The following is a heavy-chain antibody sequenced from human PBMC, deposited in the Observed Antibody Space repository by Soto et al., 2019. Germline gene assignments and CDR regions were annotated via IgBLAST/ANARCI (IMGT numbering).Heavy chain of an antibody. CDR2: IYYSGST. Sequence: SETLSLTCTVSGGSISSYYWSWIRQPPGKGLEWIGYIYYSGSTNYNPSLKSRVTISVDTSKNQFSLKLSSVTAADTAVYYCARGPPYYYDSSGYYDYWGQGTLVTVSS. V-gene: IGHV4-59*01. D-gene: IGHD3-22*01. CDR3: ARGPPYYYDSSGYYDY. J-gene: IGHJ4*02. CDR1: GGSISSYY.